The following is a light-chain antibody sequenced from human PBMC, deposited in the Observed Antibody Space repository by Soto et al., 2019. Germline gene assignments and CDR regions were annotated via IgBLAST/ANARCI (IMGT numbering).Light chain of an antibody. CDR2: EVS. CDR3: SSYKSSSSWV. J-gene: IGLJ3*02. CDR1: SSDVGGYNY. V-gene: IGLV2-14*01. Sequence: LTQPASVSGSPGQSITISCTGTSSDVGGYNYVSWYQQHPGKAPKLMIYEVSNRPSGVSNRFSGSKSGNTASLTISGLQAEDEADYYCSSYKSSSSWVFGGGTQLTVL.